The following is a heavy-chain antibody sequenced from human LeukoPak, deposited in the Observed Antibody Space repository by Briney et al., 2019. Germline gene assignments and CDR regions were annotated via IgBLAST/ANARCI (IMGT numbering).Heavy chain of an antibody. CDR3: SWSGHIVAAYDAFDI. V-gene: IGHV4-34*01. D-gene: IGHD6-13*01. CDR1: GGSFSAYY. Sequence: PSETLSLTCAVYGGSFSAYYWSWIRQPPGMGLEWIGEVNHSGSTNYNPSLKSRVTISVDTSKNQLSLKLSSVTAADTAVYYCSWSGHIVAAYDAFDIWGQGTMVTVSS. CDR2: VNHSGST. J-gene: IGHJ3*02.